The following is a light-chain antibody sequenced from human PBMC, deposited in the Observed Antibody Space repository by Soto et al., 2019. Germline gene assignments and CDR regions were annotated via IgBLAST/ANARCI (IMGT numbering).Light chain of an antibody. CDR1: QSVSGNY. Sequence: EIVLTQSPGTLSLSPGERATLSCRASQSVSGNYLAWYQQKPGQSPRLLIYGSSDRATGIPDRFSGSGYGTDFTLTITSVEPEDFAVYYCQQYGSSPPYTFGQGTKLEIK. V-gene: IGKV3-20*01. CDR2: GSS. CDR3: QQYGSSPPYT. J-gene: IGKJ2*01.